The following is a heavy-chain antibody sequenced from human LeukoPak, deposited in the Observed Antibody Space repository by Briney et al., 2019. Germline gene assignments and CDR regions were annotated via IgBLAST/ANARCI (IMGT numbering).Heavy chain of an antibody. J-gene: IGHJ4*02. CDR3: ARHAYDYHSGGNYYCFDY. CDR2: ISYSGST. CDR1: GDSISSSAYY. V-gene: IGHV4-39*01. Sequence: SETLSLTCTVSGDSISSSAYYWGWIRQPPGKGLEWIGSISYSGSTYYNPSLKSRVTIPVDTSKNQFSLKLSSVTAADTAIFYCARHAYDYHSGGNYYCFDYWGQGTLVTVSS. D-gene: IGHD3-22*01.